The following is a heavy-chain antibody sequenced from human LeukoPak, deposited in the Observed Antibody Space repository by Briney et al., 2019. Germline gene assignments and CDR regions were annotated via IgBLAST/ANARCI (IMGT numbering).Heavy chain of an antibody. CDR2: ISGSSGST. CDR3: ARGYRGVPDSFDI. Sequence: PGGSLRLSCAAAGFTFSSYAMSWVRQAPGKGLEWVSAISGSSGSTYYAQTVKGRVTISTDNSKSTVYLEMSSLRAEDTAVYYCARGYRGVPDSFDIRGQGTMVTVSS. V-gene: IGHV3-23*01. CDR1: GFTFSSYA. J-gene: IGHJ3*02. D-gene: IGHD1-26*01.